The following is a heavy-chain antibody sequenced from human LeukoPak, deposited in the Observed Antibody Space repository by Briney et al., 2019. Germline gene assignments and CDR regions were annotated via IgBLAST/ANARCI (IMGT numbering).Heavy chain of an antibody. V-gene: IGHV1-69*13. CDR1: GGTFSSYA. Sequence: ASVKVSCKASGGTFSSYAISWVRQAPGQGLEWMGGINPIFGTANYAQKFQGRVTITADESTSTAYMELSSLRSEDTAVYYCARRESTRGYSYGLGNYYYYGMDVWGQGTTVTVSS. D-gene: IGHD5-18*01. CDR3: ARRESTRGYSYGLGNYYYYGMDV. J-gene: IGHJ6*02. CDR2: INPIFGTA.